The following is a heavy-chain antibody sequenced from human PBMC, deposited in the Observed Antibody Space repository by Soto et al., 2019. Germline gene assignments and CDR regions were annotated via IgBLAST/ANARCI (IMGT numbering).Heavy chain of an antibody. J-gene: IGHJ3*02. Sequence: ASATVSCKASNYTFTSYGISCVRQAPRPGLEWMGWISAYNCNTNYAQKLQGRGTMTTDPSTSTAYMELRSLRSDDTAVYYCARYDDYARDDAFDIWGQGTMVTVSS. V-gene: IGHV1-18*01. D-gene: IGHD4-17*01. CDR2: ISAYNCNT. CDR1: NYTFTSYG. CDR3: ARYDDYARDDAFDI.